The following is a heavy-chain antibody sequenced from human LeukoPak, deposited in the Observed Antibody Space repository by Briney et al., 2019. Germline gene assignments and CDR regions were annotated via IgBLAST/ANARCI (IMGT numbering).Heavy chain of an antibody. CDR3: ATVYWYFDL. CDR2: IRSKTDGGTA. Sequence: GGSLRLSCSASGFTFTNAWMSWVRQPPGKGLEWVGLIRSKTDGGTADYAAPAQGRFTISRDDSNNTVYLQMSSLKTEDTGVYYCATVYWYFDLWGPGTLLSVSA. CDR1: GFTFTNAW. J-gene: IGHJ2*01. V-gene: IGHV3-15*01.